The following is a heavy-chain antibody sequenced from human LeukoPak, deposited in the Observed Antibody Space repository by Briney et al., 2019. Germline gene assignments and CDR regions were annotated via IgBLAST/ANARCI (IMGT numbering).Heavy chain of an antibody. CDR2: ISNDGSNK. CDR1: GFTFSSYG. CDR3: AKVDIVATIDAGRLVDY. D-gene: IGHD5-12*01. V-gene: IGHV3-30*18. Sequence: PGRSLRLSCVASGFTFSSYGMQWFRQAPDKGLEWVAAISNDGSNKYYADSVKGRFTISRDNSKNTLYQQMNSLRAEDTAVYYCAKVDIVATIDAGRLVDYWGQGTLVTVSS. J-gene: IGHJ4*02.